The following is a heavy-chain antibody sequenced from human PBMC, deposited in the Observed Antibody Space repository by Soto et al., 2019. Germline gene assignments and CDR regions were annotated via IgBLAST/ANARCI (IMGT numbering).Heavy chain of an antibody. J-gene: IGHJ6*03. CDR1: GFTFSNYG. Sequence: GGSLRLSCAASGFTFSNYGMSWVRQAPGKGLEWVSGLGGSGGGTYYAASVKGRFTVSRDNSKNTLFLQMSSLRAEDTAVYYCAKETDIYYFYYMDVWGKGTTVTVSS. V-gene: IGHV3-23*01. D-gene: IGHD2-21*01. CDR3: AKETDIYYFYYMDV. CDR2: LGGSGGGT.